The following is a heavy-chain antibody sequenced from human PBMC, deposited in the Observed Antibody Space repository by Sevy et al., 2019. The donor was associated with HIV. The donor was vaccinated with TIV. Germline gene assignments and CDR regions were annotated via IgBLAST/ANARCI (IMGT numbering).Heavy chain of an antibody. CDR3: ASSRIQLWFPVDY. V-gene: IGHV1-69*13. Sequence: ASVKVSCKASGYTFTSYAMHWVRQAPGQGLEWMGGIIPIFGTANYAQKFQGRVTITADESTSTAYMELSSLRSEDTAVYYCASSRIQLWFPVDYWGQGTLVTVSS. CDR1: GYTFTSYA. J-gene: IGHJ4*02. CDR2: IIPIFGTA. D-gene: IGHD5-18*01.